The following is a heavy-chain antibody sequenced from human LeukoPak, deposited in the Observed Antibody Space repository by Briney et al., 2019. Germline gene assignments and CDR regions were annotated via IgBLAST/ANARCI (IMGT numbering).Heavy chain of an antibody. D-gene: IGHD3-16*01. CDR1: GYTFTSYY. CDR3: ARGQNRKLPRLSYYYMDV. CDR2: INPSGGST. J-gene: IGHJ6*03. V-gene: IGHV1-46*01. Sequence: ASVKVSCKASGYTFTSYYMHWVRQAPGQGLEWMGIINPSGGSTSYAQKFQGRVTITMNTSISTACMELSSLRSEDTAMYYCARGQNRKLPRLSYYYMDVWGKGTTVTVSS.